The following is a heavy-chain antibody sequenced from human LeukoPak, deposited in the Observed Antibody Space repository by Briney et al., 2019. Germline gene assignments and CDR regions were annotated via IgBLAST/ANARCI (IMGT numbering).Heavy chain of an antibody. V-gene: IGHV3-23*01. D-gene: IGHD1-7*01. CDR2: ISGSGGNT. CDR3: AKDLGIRLELPHAFDI. Sequence: GGSLRLSCAASGFTFTNYAMTWVRQAPGKGLEWVSAISGSGGNTYYADSVKGRFAISRDNSKNTLYLQMNSLRAEDTAVYYCAKDLGIRLELPHAFDIWGQGTMVTVSS. CDR1: GFTFTNYA. J-gene: IGHJ3*02.